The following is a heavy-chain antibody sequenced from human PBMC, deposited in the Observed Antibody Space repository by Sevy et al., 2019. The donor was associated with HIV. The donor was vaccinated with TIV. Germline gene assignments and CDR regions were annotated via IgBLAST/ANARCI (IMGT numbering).Heavy chain of an antibody. J-gene: IGHJ4*02. Sequence: SETLSLTCTVSGGSITSLYWNWIRQPPGKGLEWIANIYYNGHINYNPSLKSRVTLSLDTSKNQFPLMLSSVTAADTAMYYCAGENAWGRGYSWGQGTLVTVSS. V-gene: IGHV4-59*08. CDR1: GGSITSLY. D-gene: IGHD1-26*01. CDR3: AGENAWGRGYS. CDR2: IYYNGHI.